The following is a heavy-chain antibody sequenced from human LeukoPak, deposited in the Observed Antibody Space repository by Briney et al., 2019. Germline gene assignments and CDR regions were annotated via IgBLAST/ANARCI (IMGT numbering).Heavy chain of an antibody. Sequence: ASVKVSCKVSGYMFTELSMHWVRQAPGKGLEWMGDFDPEDDEKMYAQKFQGRVTVTEDTSTDTAYMELSSLRSEDTAVYYCAAELSSGYFDYWGQGTLVTVSS. J-gene: IGHJ4*02. CDR1: GYMFTELS. CDR2: FDPEDDEK. D-gene: IGHD3-22*01. CDR3: AAELSSGYFDY. V-gene: IGHV1-24*01.